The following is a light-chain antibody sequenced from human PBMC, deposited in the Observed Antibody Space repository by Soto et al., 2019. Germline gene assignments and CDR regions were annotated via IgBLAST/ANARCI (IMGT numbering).Light chain of an antibody. CDR1: QGISSY. CDR3: QQYYSYPRT. V-gene: IGKV1-8*01. Sequence: GDRVTITCRASQGISSYLAWYQQKPGKAPKLLIYAASTLQSGVPSRFSGSGSGTDFTLTIGCLQSEDFATYYCQQYYSYPRTFGQGTKVDIK. J-gene: IGKJ1*01. CDR2: AAS.